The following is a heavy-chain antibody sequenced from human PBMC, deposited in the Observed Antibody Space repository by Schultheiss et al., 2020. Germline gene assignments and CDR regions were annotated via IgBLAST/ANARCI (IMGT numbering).Heavy chain of an antibody. V-gene: IGHV3-21*01. D-gene: IGHD4-17*01. Sequence: GGSLRLSCAASGFTFSSYAMSWVRQAPGKGLEWVSAISGSAGYTYYADSVKGRFTISRDNAKNSLYLQMNSLRAEDTAVYYCARDPLPQGYGDYGDRYYFDYWGQGTLVTVSS. CDR2: ISGSAGYT. CDR3: ARDPLPQGYGDYGDRYYFDY. CDR1: GFTFSSYA. J-gene: IGHJ4*02.